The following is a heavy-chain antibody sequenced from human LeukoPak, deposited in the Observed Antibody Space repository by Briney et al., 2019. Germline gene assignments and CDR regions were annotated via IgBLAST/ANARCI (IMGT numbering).Heavy chain of an antibody. D-gene: IGHD3-22*01. CDR2: ISAYNGNT. V-gene: IGHV1-18*04. Sequence: ASVKVSCKASGYTFIAYHMHWVRQAPGQGLEWMGWISAYNGNTNYAQKLQGRVTMTTDTSTSTAYMELRSLRSDDTAVYYCARDNPYYYDSSGYYYVNFDYWGQGTLVTVSS. J-gene: IGHJ4*02. CDR1: GYTFIAYH. CDR3: ARDNPYYYDSSGYYYVNFDY.